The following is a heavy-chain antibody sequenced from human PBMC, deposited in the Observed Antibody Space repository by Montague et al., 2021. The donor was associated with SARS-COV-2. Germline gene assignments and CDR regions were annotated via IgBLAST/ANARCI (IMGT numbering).Heavy chain of an antibody. Sequence: SETLSLTCTASGGSISSSSNYWGWIRQPPGKGLEWIGNIYCSGSTYYNPSLKSRVTISVDTSKNQFSLKLSSVTAADTAVYYCARLNFHITIFGVVSSRVFDXWGQGTLVTVSS. CDR1: GGSISSSSNY. D-gene: IGHD3-3*01. CDR3: ARLNFHITIFGVVSSRVFDX. CDR2: IYCSGST. J-gene: IGHJ4*02. V-gene: IGHV4-39*01.